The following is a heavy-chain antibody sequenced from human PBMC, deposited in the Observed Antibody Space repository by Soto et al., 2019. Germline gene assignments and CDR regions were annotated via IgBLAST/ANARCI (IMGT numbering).Heavy chain of an antibody. CDR1: GFSVSGWY. CDR3: AREGDARWLDS. J-gene: IGHJ5*01. CDR2: LNDSSQNYAT. Sequence: EVQLVESGGGLVQPGGSARLSCAASGFSVSGWYMDWVRQAPGKGLEWGARLNDSSQNYATEYAASVRGRFTVSRHASPHLIYLQMNRLKIEDTAVYYCAREGDARWLDSWGHGTLVTVS. V-gene: IGHV3-72*01. D-gene: IGHD1-26*01.